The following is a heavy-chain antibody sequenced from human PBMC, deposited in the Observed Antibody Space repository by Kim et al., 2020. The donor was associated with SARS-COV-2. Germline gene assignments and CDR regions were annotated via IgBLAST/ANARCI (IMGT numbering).Heavy chain of an antibody. CDR1: GFTFSSYW. CDR2: INGDGSST. J-gene: IGHJ6*02. V-gene: IGHV3-74*01. CDR3: ARGNYHGMDV. Sequence: GGSLRLSCAASGFTFSSYWMHWVRQAPGKGLVWVSRINGDGSSTIYADSVKGRFTISRDNAKKTLYLQMNSLRAEDTALYYCARGNYHGMDVWGQGTTVT.